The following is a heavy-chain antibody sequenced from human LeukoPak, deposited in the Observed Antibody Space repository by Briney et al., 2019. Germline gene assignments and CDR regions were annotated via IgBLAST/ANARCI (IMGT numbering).Heavy chain of an antibody. CDR3: ARDWFPDTAMGRGYSDY. D-gene: IGHD5-18*01. J-gene: IGHJ4*02. CDR1: GYTFTSYG. V-gene: IGHV1-18*01. Sequence: ASVKVSCKASGYTFTSYGISWVRQAPGQGLEWMGWISAYNGNTNYAQKLQGRVTMTTDTSTSTAYMELRSLRSDDTAVYYCARDWFPDTAMGRGYSDYWGQGTLVTVSS. CDR2: ISAYNGNT.